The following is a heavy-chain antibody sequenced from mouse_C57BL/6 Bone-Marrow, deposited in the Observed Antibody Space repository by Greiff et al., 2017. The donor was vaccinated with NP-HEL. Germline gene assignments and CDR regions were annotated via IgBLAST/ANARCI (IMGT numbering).Heavy chain of an antibody. D-gene: IGHD4-1*01. CDR2: IRSKSNNYAT. V-gene: IGHV10-1*01. Sequence: EVKLMESGGGLVQPKGSLKLSCAASGFSFNTYAMNWVRQAPGKGLEWVARIRSKSNNYATYYADSVKDRFTISRDDSESMLYLQMNNLKTEDTAMYYCVRHDWDGCAYWGQGTLVTVSA. J-gene: IGHJ3*01. CDR3: VRHDWDGCAY. CDR1: GFSFNTYA.